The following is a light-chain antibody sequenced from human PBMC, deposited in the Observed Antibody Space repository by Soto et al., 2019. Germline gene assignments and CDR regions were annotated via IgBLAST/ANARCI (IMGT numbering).Light chain of an antibody. V-gene: IGLV1-40*01. CDR3: QSYDSSLSAL. CDR2: GNS. Sequence: QSVLTQPPSVSGAPGQRVTISCTGSSSNIGAGYDVHWYQQLPGTAPKLLISGNSNRPSGVPDRFSGSKSGTSAALAITGLQAEDEAGYYCQSYDSSLSALVGGGTKLTVL. CDR1: SSNIGAGYD. J-gene: IGLJ2*01.